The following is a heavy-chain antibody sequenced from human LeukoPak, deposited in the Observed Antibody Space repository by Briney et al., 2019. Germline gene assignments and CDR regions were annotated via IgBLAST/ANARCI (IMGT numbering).Heavy chain of an antibody. CDR3: ARGATSLSYFDS. V-gene: IGHV4-34*01. CDR1: GGSFSGYY. J-gene: IGHJ4*02. Sequence: SETLSLTCAVYGGSFSGYYWSWIRQAPGKGLEWIGEINHSGNTNYNPSLKSRVTISVDTSKNQFSLKLSSVTAADTAVYYCARGATSLSYFDSRGQGTLVTVSS. D-gene: IGHD2/OR15-2a*01. CDR2: INHSGNT.